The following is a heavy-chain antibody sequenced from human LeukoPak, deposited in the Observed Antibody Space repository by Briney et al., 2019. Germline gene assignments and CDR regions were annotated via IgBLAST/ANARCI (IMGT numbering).Heavy chain of an antibody. J-gene: IGHJ4*02. CDR1: GGTFSSYA. Sequence: SVKVSCKASGGTFSSYAISWVRQAPGQGLEWMGGIIPIFGTANYAQKFQGRVTITADKSTSTAYMELSSLRSEDTAVYYCARTMVRGVASSYYFDYWGQGTLVTVSS. D-gene: IGHD3-10*01. CDR2: IIPIFGTA. CDR3: ARTMVRGVASSYYFDY. V-gene: IGHV1-69*06.